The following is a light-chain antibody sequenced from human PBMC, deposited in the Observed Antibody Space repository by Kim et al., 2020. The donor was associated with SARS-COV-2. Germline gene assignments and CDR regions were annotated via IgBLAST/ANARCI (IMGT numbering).Light chain of an antibody. CDR2: DAS. Sequence: SVSRGERATLSCRASQTVRNYLAWYQQKRGQPPRILIYDASNRATGIPARFSGSGSGTDFTLTISSLEPEDFAVYYCQQRSDWPLTFGGGTKVEI. V-gene: IGKV3-11*01. CDR1: QTVRNY. J-gene: IGKJ4*01. CDR3: QQRSDWPLT.